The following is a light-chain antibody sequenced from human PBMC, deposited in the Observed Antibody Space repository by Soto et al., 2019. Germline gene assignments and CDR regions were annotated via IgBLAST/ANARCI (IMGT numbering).Light chain of an antibody. V-gene: IGKV2-28*01. Sequence: DIVMTQSPLSLPVTPGEPASISCRSSQSLLHSNGYNYLDWYLQKPGQSPQLLIYLGSNRASGVPDRFSGSGSGTDFTLKISRVEPEDCAVYYCQQYGGSLWTFGQGTKVEIK. CDR3: QQYGGSLWT. CDR2: LGS. J-gene: IGKJ1*01. CDR1: QSLLHSNGYNY.